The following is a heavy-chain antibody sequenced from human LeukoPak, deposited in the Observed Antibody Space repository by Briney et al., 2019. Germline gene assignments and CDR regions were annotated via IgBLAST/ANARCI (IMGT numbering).Heavy chain of an antibody. V-gene: IGHV1-18*04. D-gene: IGHD3-10*01. J-gene: IGHJ4*02. CDR3: TRDLGHGAGIFWDY. CDR1: GYTFTSFG. Sequence: ASVKVSCKASGYTFTSFGISWVRQAPGQGLEWMGWISAYNGNTNHAQEVQGRVTLTTDISASTAYMEVTSLRPDDTAVYYCTRDLGHGAGIFWDYWGQGTLVTVSS. CDR2: ISAYNGNT.